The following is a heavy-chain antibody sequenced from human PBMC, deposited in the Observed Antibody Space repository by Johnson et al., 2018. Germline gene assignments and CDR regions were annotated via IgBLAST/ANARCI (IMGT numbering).Heavy chain of an antibody. V-gene: IGHV3-48*02. CDR3: AAAPPQKIVGPTAYYFDY. Sequence: VQLVESGGGLAQPGGSLKLSCAASGFNVRSYSMIWVRQAPGKGLEWISYSSSTTSIIYYAESVKGRCTIYRDNAKNSVYLQMNSLRDEDTAVYYCAAAPPQKIVGPTAYYFDYWGQGTLVTVSS. CDR1: GFNVRSYS. D-gene: IGHD1-26*01. CDR2: SSSTTSII. J-gene: IGHJ4*02.